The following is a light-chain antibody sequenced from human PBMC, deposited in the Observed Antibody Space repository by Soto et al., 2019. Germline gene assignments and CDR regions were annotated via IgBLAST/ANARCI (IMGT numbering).Light chain of an antibody. V-gene: IGKV3-20*01. CDR2: GAS. J-gene: IGKJ4*01. CDR3: QQYGNSPLT. Sequence: EIVLTQSPGTLSLSPGERATLSCRASQSVTSSYLAWYQQKPGQAPRLLIYGASSRATGIPDRFSGSGSGTDFTLTISRQEPEDVAVYYCQQYGNSPLTFGGGTKVEIK. CDR1: QSVTSSY.